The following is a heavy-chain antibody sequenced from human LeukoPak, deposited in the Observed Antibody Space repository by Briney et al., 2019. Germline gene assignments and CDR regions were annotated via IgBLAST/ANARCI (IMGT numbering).Heavy chain of an antibody. CDR3: ASDCSSTSCYGSDY. V-gene: IGHV4-39*01. CDR1: GGSISSGDYY. J-gene: IGHJ4*02. D-gene: IGHD2-2*01. CDR2: IYNSGST. Sequence: SETLSLTCTVSGGSISSGDYYWSWIRQPPGKGLEWIGSIYNSGSTYYNPSLKSRVTISVDTSKNQFSLKLSSVTAADTAVYYCASDCSSTSCYGSDYWGQGTLVTVSS.